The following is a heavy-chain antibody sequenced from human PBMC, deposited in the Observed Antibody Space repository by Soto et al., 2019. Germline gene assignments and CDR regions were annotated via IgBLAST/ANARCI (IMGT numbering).Heavy chain of an antibody. V-gene: IGHV3-30-3*01. CDR3: ARDRGYCSGGSCDDAFDI. D-gene: IGHD2-15*01. CDR1: GFTFSSYA. J-gene: IGHJ3*02. Sequence: GGSLRLSCAASGFTFSSYAMHWVRQAPGKGLEWVAVISYDGSNKYYADSVKGRFTISRDNSKNTLYLQMNSLRAEDTAVYYCARDRGYCSGGSCDDAFDIWGQGTMVTV. CDR2: ISYDGSNK.